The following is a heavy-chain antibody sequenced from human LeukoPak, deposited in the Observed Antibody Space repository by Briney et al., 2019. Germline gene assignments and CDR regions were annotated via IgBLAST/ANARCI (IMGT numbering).Heavy chain of an antibody. J-gene: IGHJ4*02. CDR1: GYTFTSYY. CDR3: ARPDFWSGYYKN. CDR2: INPSGGST. V-gene: IGHV1-46*01. D-gene: IGHD3-3*01. Sequence: ASVKVSCKASGYTFTSYYMHWVRQAPGQGLEWMGIINPSGGSTSYAQKFQGRVTMTRDMSTSTVYTELSSLRSEDTAVYYCARPDFWSGYYKNWGQGTLVTVSS.